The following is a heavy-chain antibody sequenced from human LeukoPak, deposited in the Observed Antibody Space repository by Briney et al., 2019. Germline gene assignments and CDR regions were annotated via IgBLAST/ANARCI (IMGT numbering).Heavy chain of an antibody. CDR3: ARDSRGVTTVVPFDY. D-gene: IGHD4-23*01. CDR1: GGTFSSYA. J-gene: IGHJ4*02. CDR2: IIPIFGTA. V-gene: IGHV1-69*05. Sequence: SVKVSCKASGGTFSSYAISWVRQAPGQGLEWVGRIIPIFGTANYAQKFQGRVTITTDESTSTAYMELSSLRSEDTAVYYCARDSRGVTTVVPFDYWGQGTPVTVSS.